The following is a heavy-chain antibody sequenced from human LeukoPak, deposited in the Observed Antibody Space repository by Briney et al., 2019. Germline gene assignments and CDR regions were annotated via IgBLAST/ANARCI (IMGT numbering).Heavy chain of an antibody. Sequence: SETLSLTCAVYGGSFSGYYWSWIRQPPGKGLEWIGEINHSGSTNYNPSLKSRVTISVDTSKNQFSLKLSSVTAADTAVYYCARGPYYYDSSGYYIGLDYWGQGTLVTVSS. CDR2: INHSGST. V-gene: IGHV4-34*01. CDR1: GGSFSGYY. D-gene: IGHD3-22*01. CDR3: ARGPYYYDSSGYYIGLDY. J-gene: IGHJ4*02.